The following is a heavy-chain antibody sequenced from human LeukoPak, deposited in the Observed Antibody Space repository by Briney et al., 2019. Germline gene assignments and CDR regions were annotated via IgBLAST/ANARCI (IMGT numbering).Heavy chain of an antibody. D-gene: IGHD3-22*01. Sequence: PGRSLRLSCAASGFTFSSYGMHWVRQAPGKGLEWVAVIWYDGSNEYYADSVKGRFTISRDNSKNTLYLQMNSLRAEDTAVYYCAKVPYYYDSSGSLAFDIWGQGTMVTVSS. CDR1: GFTFSSYG. V-gene: IGHV3-33*06. CDR2: IWYDGSNE. J-gene: IGHJ3*02. CDR3: AKVPYYYDSSGSLAFDI.